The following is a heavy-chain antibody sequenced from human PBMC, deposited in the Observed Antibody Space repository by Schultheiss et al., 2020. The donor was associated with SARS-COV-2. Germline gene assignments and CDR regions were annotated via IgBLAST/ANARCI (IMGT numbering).Heavy chain of an antibody. CDR2: INHSGST. V-gene: IGHV4-34*01. CDR3: ARVDWQTDAFDI. Sequence: GSLRLSCAVYGGSFSGYYWSWIRQPPGKGLEWIGEINHSGSTNYNPSLKSRVTISVDTSKNQFSLKLSSVTAADTAVYYCARVDWQTDAFDIWGQGTMVTVSS. CDR1: GGSFSGYY. J-gene: IGHJ3*02. D-gene: IGHD3-9*01.